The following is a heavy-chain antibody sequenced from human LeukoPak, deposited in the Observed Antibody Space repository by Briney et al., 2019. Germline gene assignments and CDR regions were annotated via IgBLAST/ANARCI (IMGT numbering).Heavy chain of an antibody. CDR3: ARTQWLAPLDY. D-gene: IGHD6-19*01. V-gene: IGHV3-48*03. CDR2: ISGSGSTI. J-gene: IGHJ4*02. Sequence: PGGSLRLSCAASGFTFSSYEMNWVRQAPGKGLEWVSYISGSGSTIYYADSVKGRFTISRDNAKNSLYLQMNSLRAEDTAVYYCARTQWLAPLDYWGPGTLVTVSS. CDR1: GFTFSSYE.